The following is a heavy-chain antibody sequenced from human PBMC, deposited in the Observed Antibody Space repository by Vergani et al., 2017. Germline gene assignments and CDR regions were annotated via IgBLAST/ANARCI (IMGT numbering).Heavy chain of an antibody. Sequence: QAQLQESGPGLVKPSQTLSLTCTVSGGSFSTGGQSWTWLRQSAGKGLEWIGSLSTTGGATHASHNPSLKIRVSISVDTFKSQFSLRLTSVTAADSAIYYCAGDTHSWQRADRWGQGLLVSVSS. D-gene: IGHD6-13*01. CDR1: GGSFSTGGQS. V-gene: IGHV4-61*02. J-gene: IGHJ5*02. CDR2: LSTTGGA. CDR3: AGDTHSWQRADR.